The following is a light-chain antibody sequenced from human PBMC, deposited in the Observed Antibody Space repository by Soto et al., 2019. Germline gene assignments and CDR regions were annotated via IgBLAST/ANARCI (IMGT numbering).Light chain of an antibody. CDR2: GAS. J-gene: IGKJ3*01. CDR3: QQYHTWPIT. Sequence: DIVMKQSAATLSVEQGERVTFSCRASQGVSRKLAWYQHKPGQAPRLLISGASTGATGIPARFSGSGSGTEFTLTISSLQSEDCAIYYCQQYHTWPITFGGGTKVAIK. V-gene: IGKV3-15*01. CDR1: QGVSRK.